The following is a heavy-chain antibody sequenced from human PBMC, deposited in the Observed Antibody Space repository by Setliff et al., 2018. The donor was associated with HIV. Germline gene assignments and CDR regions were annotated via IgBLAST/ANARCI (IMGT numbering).Heavy chain of an antibody. D-gene: IGHD3-16*01. CDR1: GYIFTGYY. V-gene: IGHV1-2*02. CDR2: INANSGGT. CDR3: ASGVWGPWGLDY. J-gene: IGHJ4*02. Sequence: ASVKVSCKASGYIFTGYYMHWARQAPGQGLEWMGWINANSGGTHYAQKFQGRINMTRDTSISTAYMELSRLRSDDTAVYYCASGVWGPWGLDYWGQGTLVTVSS.